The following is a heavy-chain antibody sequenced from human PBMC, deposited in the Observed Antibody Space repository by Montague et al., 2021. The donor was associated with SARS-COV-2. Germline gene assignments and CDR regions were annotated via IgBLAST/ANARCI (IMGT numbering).Heavy chain of an antibody. CDR2: ISTSGSS. J-gene: IGHJ6*03. V-gene: IGHV4-61*09. Sequence: TLSLTCSVSVASISSANDYWTWIRQPSGKVLEWIGHISTSGSSNYNPSLKSRVTIILDTSKQQFSLELTSVTAADTAVYYCARDRRGMAMAGRAYYYYYMDVWGKGTTVTVSS. CDR1: VASISSANDY. D-gene: IGHD6-19*01. CDR3: ARDRRGMAMAGRAYYYYYMDV.